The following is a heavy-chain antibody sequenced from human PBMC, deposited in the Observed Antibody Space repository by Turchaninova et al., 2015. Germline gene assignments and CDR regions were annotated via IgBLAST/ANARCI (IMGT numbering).Heavy chain of an antibody. CDR2: IKKDGSGK. Sequence: EVQLVESGGGLVQPGGSLRLSCAASGFTFSSYWMHCVRQSPGKGWEWVANIKKDGSGKYYVDSVRGRFTISRDNAKNSLYLQMDTLRAEDTAVYYCARGGAAPGEYWGQGTLVTVSS. CDR1: GFTFSSYW. D-gene: IGHD3-16*01. CDR3: ARGGAAPGEY. V-gene: IGHV3-7*03. J-gene: IGHJ4*02.